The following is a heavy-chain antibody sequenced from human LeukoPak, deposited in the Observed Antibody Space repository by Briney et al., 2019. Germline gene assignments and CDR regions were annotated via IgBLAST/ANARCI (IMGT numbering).Heavy chain of an antibody. V-gene: IGHV3-23*01. J-gene: IGHJ4*02. Sequence: PGGSLRLSCAASGFTFSSYAMSWVRQAPGKGLEWVSAISGSGGSTYYADSVKGRFTISRDNSKNTLYLQMNSLRAEDTAVYYCAKLNGRVLQVVITTGKYYFDYWGQGTLVTVSS. CDR1: GFTFSSYA. D-gene: IGHD3-22*01. CDR2: ISGSGGST. CDR3: AKLNGRVLQVVITTGKYYFDY.